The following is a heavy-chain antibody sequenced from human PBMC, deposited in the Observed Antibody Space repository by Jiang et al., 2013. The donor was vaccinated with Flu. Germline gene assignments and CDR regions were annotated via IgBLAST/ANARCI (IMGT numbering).Heavy chain of an antibody. CDR3: ARGFEEVGWFDL. CDR2: INHSGST. CDR1: GGSFSDYY. V-gene: IGHV4-34*01. Sequence: LLKPSETLSLTCAVYGGSFSDYYWSWIRQPPGKGLEWIGEINHSGSTNYNPSLKSRVTISVDTSKNQFSLKLSSVTAADTAVYYCARGFEEVGWFDLWGQGTLVTVSS. J-gene: IGHJ5*02. D-gene: IGHD3-9*01.